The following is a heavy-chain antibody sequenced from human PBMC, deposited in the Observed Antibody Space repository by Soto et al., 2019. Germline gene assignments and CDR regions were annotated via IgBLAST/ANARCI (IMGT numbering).Heavy chain of an antibody. J-gene: IGHJ4*02. CDR3: ARGHGYGGSSFDY. CDR2: VYSNGDT. CDR1: GGSTHSYY. D-gene: IGHD4-17*01. V-gene: IGHV4-59*01. Sequence: QVQLQESGPGLVKPSETLSLTCTVSGGSTHSYYWAWIRQTPGKGLEWIGYVYSNGDTNYNPSLKSRVTISVDPSRNQSSLRLSSVPPADTAVYYFARGHGYGGSSFDYWGQGTLFTVSS.